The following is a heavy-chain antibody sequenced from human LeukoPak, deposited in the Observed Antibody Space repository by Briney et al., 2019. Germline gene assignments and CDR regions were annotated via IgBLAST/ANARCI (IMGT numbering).Heavy chain of an antibody. V-gene: IGHV3-23*01. J-gene: IGHJ4*02. CDR2: ADGSGGST. D-gene: IGHD3-10*01. Sequence: PGGSLRLSCAASGXTFSSYAMSWVRQAPGKGLEWVSAADGSGGSTYYADSVRGRFTISRDNSKNTLYLQMNSLRVEDTAVYYCAKDPQQGYYGSGSYYQDYWGQGTLVTVSS. CDR1: GXTFSSYA. CDR3: AKDPQQGYYGSGSYYQDY.